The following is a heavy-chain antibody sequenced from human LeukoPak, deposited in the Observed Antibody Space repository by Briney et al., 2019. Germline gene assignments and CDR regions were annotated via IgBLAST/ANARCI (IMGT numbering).Heavy chain of an antibody. CDR3: ARGLQGVYDH. D-gene: IGHD5/OR15-5a*01. Sequence: SETLSLTCTVSNGSMRSYYWTWIRQPAGKGLEWVGRLFDTRKTYYNPSLTNRVTMSIDMSRNQFSLRVTSVTAADTAVYYCARGLQGVYDHWGQGALVTVSS. CDR2: LFDTRKT. CDR1: NGSMRSYY. V-gene: IGHV4-4*07. J-gene: IGHJ4*02.